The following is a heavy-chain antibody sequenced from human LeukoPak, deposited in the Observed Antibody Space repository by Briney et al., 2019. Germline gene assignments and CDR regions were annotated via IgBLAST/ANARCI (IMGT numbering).Heavy chain of an antibody. CDR3: ARAKYSSGWYYFDY. J-gene: IGHJ4*02. V-gene: IGHV3-30-3*01. Sequence: GGSLRLSCAASGFTFSSYAIHWVRQAPGKGLEWVAVISYDGSNKYYADSVKGRFTISRDNSKNTLYLQMNSLRAEDTAVYYCARAKYSSGWYYFDYWGQGTLVTVSS. CDR1: GFTFSSYA. CDR2: ISYDGSNK. D-gene: IGHD6-19*01.